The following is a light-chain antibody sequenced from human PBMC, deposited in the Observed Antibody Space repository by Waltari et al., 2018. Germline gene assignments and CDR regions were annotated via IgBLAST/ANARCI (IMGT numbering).Light chain of an antibody. CDR1: SLRRDY. V-gene: IGLV3-19*01. CDR3: NSRDSSGNHLGV. J-gene: IGLJ1*01. Sequence: SSELPQDPAVSVALGQTVRITCQGNSLRRDYASWYQQKPGQAPLLVIYGKNNRPSGIPDRFSGSSSGNTASLTITGAQAEDEADYYCNSRDSSGNHLGVFGTGTKVTVL. CDR2: GKN.